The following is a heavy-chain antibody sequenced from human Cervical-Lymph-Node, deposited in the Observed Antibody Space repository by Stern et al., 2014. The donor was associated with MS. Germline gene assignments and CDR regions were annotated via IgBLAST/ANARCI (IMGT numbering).Heavy chain of an antibody. CDR1: GVSISTHY. J-gene: IGHJ4*02. Sequence: VQLVESGPGLVKPSETLSLTCTVSGVSISTHYWSWIRQSPGKGLEWIGYIYYSGITAYNPSLESRVSMSVDTSKNQFSLKLTSVTAADTALYYCARLLHNAGWYYFDYWGRGALVTVSS. V-gene: IGHV4-59*11. CDR2: IYYSGIT. D-gene: IGHD6-19*01. CDR3: ARLLHNAGWYYFDY.